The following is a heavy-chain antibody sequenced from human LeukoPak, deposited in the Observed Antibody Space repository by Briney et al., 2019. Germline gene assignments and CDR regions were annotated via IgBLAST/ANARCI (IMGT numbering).Heavy chain of an antibody. CDR1: GYSISSGYY. CDR3: ARHLGPPSHYYGSGSYYKPVPVWFDP. Sequence: KPSETLSLTCTVSGYSISSGYYWGWIRQPPGKGLEWIGSIYHSGSTYYNPSLKSRVTISVDTSKNQFSLKLSSVTAADTAVYYCARHLGPPSHYYGSGSYYKPVPVWFDPWGQGTLVTVSS. D-gene: IGHD3-10*01. J-gene: IGHJ5*02. CDR2: IYHSGST. V-gene: IGHV4-38-2*02.